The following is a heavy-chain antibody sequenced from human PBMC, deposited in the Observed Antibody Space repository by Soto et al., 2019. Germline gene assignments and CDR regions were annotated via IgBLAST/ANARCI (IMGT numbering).Heavy chain of an antibody. V-gene: IGHV4-31*03. CDR1: GGSISSGDYY. CDR3: ARVLSSGFYKDGNFFDY. CDR2: IYYSGST. Sequence: QVLLQESGPGLVKPSQTLSLTCTVSGGSISSGDYYWTWIRQHPGKGLEWIGYIYYSGSTSYNPSLESRDSISVDTSKNRFSLKLNSVTAADTAVYYCARVLSSGFYKDGNFFDYWGQGTLVTVSS. J-gene: IGHJ4*02. D-gene: IGHD3-3*01.